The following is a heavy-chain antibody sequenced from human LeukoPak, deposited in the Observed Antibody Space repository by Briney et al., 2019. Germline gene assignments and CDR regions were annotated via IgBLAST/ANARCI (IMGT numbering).Heavy chain of an antibody. D-gene: IGHD3-10*01. J-gene: IGHJ4*02. CDR3: ASYYGSGSYYGGALDY. CDR1: GFTFSRFG. Sequence: GGSLGPSRAASGFTFSRFGLNWVPPAPGKGLGWVALTSYDESNKYDADTVKGRFTSSRDDSKNTLYLQMNSLRAEDTAVYYCASYYGSGSYYGGALDYWGQGTLVTVSS. V-gene: IGHV3-30*03. CDR2: TSYDESNK.